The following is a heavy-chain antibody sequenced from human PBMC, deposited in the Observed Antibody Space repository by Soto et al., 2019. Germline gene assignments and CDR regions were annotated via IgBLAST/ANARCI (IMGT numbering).Heavy chain of an antibody. CDR3: ARDPIQHHYYMDV. Sequence: SETLSLTCAVYGGSISSGGYYWSWIRQHPGKGLEWIGYIYYSGSTYYNPSLKSRVTISVDTSKNQFSLKLSSVTAADTAVYYCARDPIQHHYYMDVWGKGTTVTVSS. V-gene: IGHV4-31*11. CDR1: GGSISSGGYY. J-gene: IGHJ6*03. CDR2: IYYSGST.